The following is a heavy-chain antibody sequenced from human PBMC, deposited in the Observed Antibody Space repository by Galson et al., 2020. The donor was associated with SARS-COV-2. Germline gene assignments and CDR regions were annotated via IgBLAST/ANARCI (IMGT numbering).Heavy chain of an antibody. J-gene: IGHJ6*02. CDR2: INPNTGRT. V-gene: IGHV1-2*02. D-gene: IGHD3-22*01. Sequence: ASVKVSCKASGYTFDGFFMHWVRQAPGQGLEWMGWINPNTGRTDYAEKFQGRVTVTRDTPIKTAYMELSSLTSDATAVYYCAGHPRRVVEGGHAAYGMAVWCQGTTVTGSS. CDR1: GYTFDGFF. CDR3: AGHPRRVVEGGHAAYGMAV.